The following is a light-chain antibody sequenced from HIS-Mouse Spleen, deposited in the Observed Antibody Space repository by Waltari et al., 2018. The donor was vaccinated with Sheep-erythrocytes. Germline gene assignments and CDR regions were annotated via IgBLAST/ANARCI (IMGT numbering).Light chain of an antibody. CDR2: QDV. CDR3: QAWDSSTAV. V-gene: IGLV3-1*01. CDR1: KLGDKY. Sequence: SDELTQPPSVSVSPGQTASITCSGDKLGDKYACWYQQKPGQSPVLVIYQDVKRPSGVPERFSGSNPGNTATLTISGTQAMDEADYYCQAWDSSTAVFGGGTKLTVL. J-gene: IGLJ2*01.